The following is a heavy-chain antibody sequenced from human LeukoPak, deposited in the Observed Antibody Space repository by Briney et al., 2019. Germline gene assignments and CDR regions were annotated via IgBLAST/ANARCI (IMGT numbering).Heavy chain of an antibody. Sequence: GGSLRLSCAAPGFTFSANAMTWVRQAPGKGLEWVSAISGSGGSTYYAESVKGRFTISRDNSNNTLYLQMNSLRAEDTAIYYCAKGTYGVDVWGKGTTVPVSS. CDR1: GFTFSANA. J-gene: IGHJ6*04. CDR2: ISGSGGST. V-gene: IGHV3-23*01. CDR3: AKGTYGVDV.